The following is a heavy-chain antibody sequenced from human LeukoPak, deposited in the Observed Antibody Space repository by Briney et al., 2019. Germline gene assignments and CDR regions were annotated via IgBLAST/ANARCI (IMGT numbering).Heavy chain of an antibody. CDR2: IDGSGDHT. D-gene: IGHD3-3*01. Sequence: GGSLRLSCAASGFTFSSYAMSWVRQALGQGLEWVSSIDGSGDHTYHGDSVKGRFTISRDNSKNMLFLQLNGLRAEDTAMYYCAKDVSRRGYYAFFDYWGQGALVTVSS. CDR1: GFTFSSYA. J-gene: IGHJ4*02. V-gene: IGHV3-23*01. CDR3: AKDVSRRGYYAFFDY.